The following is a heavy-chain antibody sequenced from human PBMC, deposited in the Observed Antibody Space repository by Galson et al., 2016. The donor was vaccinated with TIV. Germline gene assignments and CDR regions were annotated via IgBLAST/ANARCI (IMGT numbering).Heavy chain of an antibody. CDR3: ARISGYYDSRGHYIPRSFDY. CDR2: IDWDDDK. D-gene: IGHD3-22*01. Sequence: PALVKPPQTLTLTCTFSGLSLHTDGMCVNWIRQPPGKALEWLARIDWDDDKSYSSSLKTRLTISKGTSKNQVVLKMTNMDPVDTATYYCARISGYYDSRGHYIPRSFDYWGQGILVTVPS. J-gene: IGHJ4*02. CDR1: GLSLHTDGMC. V-gene: IGHV2-70*11.